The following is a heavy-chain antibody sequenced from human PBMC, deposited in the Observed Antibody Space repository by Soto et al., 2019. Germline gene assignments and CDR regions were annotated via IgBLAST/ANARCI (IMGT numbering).Heavy chain of an antibody. J-gene: IGHJ4*02. CDR3: ATQRRRGSYYIYY. CDR1: GFTFSSYS. CDR2: ISSSSSYI. D-gene: IGHD1-26*01. V-gene: IGHV3-21*01. Sequence: ESGGGLVKPGGSLRLSCAASGFTFSSYSMNWVRQAPGKGLEWVSSISSSSSYIYYADSVKGRFTISRDNAKNSLYLQMNSLRAEDTAVYYCATQRRRGSYYIYYWGQGTLVTVSS.